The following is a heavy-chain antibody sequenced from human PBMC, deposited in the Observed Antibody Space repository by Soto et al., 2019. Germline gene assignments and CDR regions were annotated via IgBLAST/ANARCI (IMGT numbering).Heavy chain of an antibody. CDR3: ARHVAVLRYFDWLPRTTSYYFDY. Sequence: AETLSLTCTASGGSVSSGSYHWSWIRQPPGKGLEWIGYIYCSGSTNYNPSLRSRVTISVDTSKNHISLKQSSVTAADAAVYYCARHVAVLRYFDWLPRTTSYYFDYWGQGTLVTVSS. CDR1: GGSVSSGSYH. J-gene: IGHJ4*02. CDR2: IYCSGST. V-gene: IGHV4-61*03. D-gene: IGHD3-9*01.